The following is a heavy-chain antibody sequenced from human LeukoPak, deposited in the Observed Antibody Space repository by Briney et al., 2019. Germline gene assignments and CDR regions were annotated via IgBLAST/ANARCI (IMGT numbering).Heavy chain of an antibody. D-gene: IGHD2-2*01. V-gene: IGHV4-59*01. Sequence: SEPLSLTCTLSGDSIDSYYWSCLRQPPGEGREWIGYIYYTGSTEYHPSLKSRVTISLDTSKNQFSLKLTSVTAADTAVYYCARVYQSAEYYFDYWGQGNLVSVSS. CDR3: ARVYQSAEYYFDY. CDR1: GDSIDSYY. J-gene: IGHJ4*02. CDR2: IYYTGST.